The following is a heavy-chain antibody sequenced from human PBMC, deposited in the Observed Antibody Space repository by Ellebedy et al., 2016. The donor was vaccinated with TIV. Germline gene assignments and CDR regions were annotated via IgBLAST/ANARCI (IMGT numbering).Heavy chain of an antibody. Sequence: MPSETLSLTCTVSGGPISSHYWSWIRQPPGKGLDWIGLIHSSGTTNYNPSLKSRVALSVDASNKQFALNLDSVTAADTAVYYCAGGTGWLPDNWGQGTLVTVSS. CDR1: GGPISSHY. D-gene: IGHD6-19*01. J-gene: IGHJ4*02. CDR3: AGGTGWLPDN. V-gene: IGHV4-59*11. CDR2: IHSSGTT.